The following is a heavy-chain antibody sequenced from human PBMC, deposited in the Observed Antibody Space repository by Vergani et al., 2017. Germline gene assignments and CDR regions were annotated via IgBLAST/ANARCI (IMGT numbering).Heavy chain of an antibody. CDR1: GYTLIDYY. CDR3: ARDLYSGSYIDY. V-gene: IGHV1-2*06. J-gene: IGHJ4*02. Sequence: QVQLVQSGAEVKKPGASVKVSCKASGYTLIDYYMHWVRQAPGQGLEWMGRINPNNGDTNYAQKFQDRVTLTRDASISTAYMELSTLRYDDTAVYYCARDLYSGSYIDYWDQGTLVTVSS. CDR2: INPNNGDT. D-gene: IGHD1-26*01.